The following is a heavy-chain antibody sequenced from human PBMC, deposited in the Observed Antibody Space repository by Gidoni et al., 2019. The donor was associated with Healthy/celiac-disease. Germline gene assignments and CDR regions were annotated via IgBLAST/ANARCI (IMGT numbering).Heavy chain of an antibody. CDR3: ASETYYYDSSGYCPFGY. V-gene: IGHV3-7*03. J-gene: IGHJ4*02. CDR2: IKQDGSEK. CDR1: GFPFRSCW. Sequence: EVQLVESGGGLVQPGGSLRLSCAASGFPFRSCWMSWVRQAPGKGLEWVANIKQDGSEKYYVDSVKGRFTISRDNAKNSLYLQMNSLRAEDTAVYYCASETYYYDSSGYCPFGYWGQGTLVTVSS. D-gene: IGHD3-22*01.